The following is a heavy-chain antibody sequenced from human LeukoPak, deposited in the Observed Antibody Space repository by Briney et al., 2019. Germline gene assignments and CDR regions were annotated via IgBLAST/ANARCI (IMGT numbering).Heavy chain of an antibody. Sequence: SVKVSCKASGGTFSSYVISWVRQAPGQGLEWMGGIIPIFGTPNYAQKFQGRVTITADESTGTAYMELSSLRSEDTAVYYCARDPKNYYDSSGTSYYYYGMDVWGQGTTVTVSS. V-gene: IGHV1-69*13. J-gene: IGHJ6*02. CDR2: IIPIFGTP. CDR1: GGTFSSYV. D-gene: IGHD3-22*01. CDR3: ARDPKNYYDSSGTSYYYYGMDV.